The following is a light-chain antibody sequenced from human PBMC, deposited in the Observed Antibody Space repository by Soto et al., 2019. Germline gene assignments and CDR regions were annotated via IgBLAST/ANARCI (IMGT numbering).Light chain of an antibody. CDR1: SSDVGGYNY. J-gene: IGLJ3*02. CDR3: SSYTSSGTRQHWV. V-gene: IGLV2-14*01. CDR2: EVS. Sequence: QSVLTQPASVSGSPGQSISISCTGTSSDVGGYNYVSWYQQHPGKAPKLMIYEVSNRPSGVSNRFSGSKSGNTASLTISGLQAEDEADYYCSSYTSSGTRQHWVFRGGTK.